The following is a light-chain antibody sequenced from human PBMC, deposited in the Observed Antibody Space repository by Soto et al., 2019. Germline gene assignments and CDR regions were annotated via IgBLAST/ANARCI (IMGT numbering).Light chain of an antibody. J-gene: IGLJ2*01. V-gene: IGLV2-14*01. CDR1: TSDIGNYNS. Sequence: QSALTQPASVSGSPGQSITISCTGTTSDIGNYNSVSWYQHHPGKAPKLMIYEVSYRPSGVSNRFSGSKSGNTASLTISGLQAEDEADYYCSSYRGNILVVFGGGTKLTVL. CDR3: SSYRGNILVV. CDR2: EVS.